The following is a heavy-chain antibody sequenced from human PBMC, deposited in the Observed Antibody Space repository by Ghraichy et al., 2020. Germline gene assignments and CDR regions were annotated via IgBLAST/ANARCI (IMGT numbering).Heavy chain of an antibody. CDR3: AKDRDYYDSSGYYFNAFDI. CDR1: AFTFSSYA. CDR2: IRGSGSST. J-gene: IGHJ3*02. D-gene: IGHD3-22*01. V-gene: IGHV3-23*01. Sequence: GESLNISCAASAFTFSSYAMTWVRQAPGKGLEWVSTIRGSGSSTCYTDSVKGRFTISRDNSKNTLYLQMNSLRAEDTAVYYCAKDRDYYDSSGYYFNAFDIWGQGTLVTVSS.